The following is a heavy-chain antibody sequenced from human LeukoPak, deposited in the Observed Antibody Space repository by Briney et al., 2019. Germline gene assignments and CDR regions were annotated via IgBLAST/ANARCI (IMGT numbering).Heavy chain of an antibody. V-gene: IGHV3-9*01. CDR2: ISWNSGSI. D-gene: IGHD3-10*01. J-gene: IGHJ4*02. Sequence: GRSLRLSCAASGFTFDDYAMHWVRQAPGKGLEWVSGISWNSGSIGYADSVKGRFTISRDNAKNSLYLQMNSLRAEDTAVYYCARVPGFIWGQGTLVTVSS. CDR1: GFTFDDYA. CDR3: ARVPGFI.